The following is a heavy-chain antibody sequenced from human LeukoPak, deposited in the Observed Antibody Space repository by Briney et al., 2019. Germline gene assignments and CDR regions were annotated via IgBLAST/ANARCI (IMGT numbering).Heavy chain of an antibody. D-gene: IGHD2-8*01. CDR3: ARDRGYCKKGVWHREWFDP. CDR2: ISANNDNT. J-gene: IGHJ5*02. Sequence: ASVKVSCKASGFTFTSYGISWVRQAPGQGLEWMGWISANNDNTNYAQKLQGRVTMTTETSTSTAYMELRSLRSDDTAVYYCARDRGYCKKGVWHREWFDPWGQGALVTVSS. V-gene: IGHV1-18*01. CDR1: GFTFTSYG.